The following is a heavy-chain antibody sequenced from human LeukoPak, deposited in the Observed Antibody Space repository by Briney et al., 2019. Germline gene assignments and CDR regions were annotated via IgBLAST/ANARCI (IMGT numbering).Heavy chain of an antibody. Sequence: GGSLRLSCAASGFTFSSYWMSWVRQAPGKGLEWVANIKQDGSEKYYVDSVKGRFTISRDNAKNSLYLQMNSLRAEDTAVYYCARDPRDAEFLLLRPVDWGQGTLVTVSS. CDR1: GFTFSSYW. CDR2: IKQDGSEK. CDR3: ARDPRDAEFLLLRPVD. D-gene: IGHD3-22*01. V-gene: IGHV3-7*01. J-gene: IGHJ4*02.